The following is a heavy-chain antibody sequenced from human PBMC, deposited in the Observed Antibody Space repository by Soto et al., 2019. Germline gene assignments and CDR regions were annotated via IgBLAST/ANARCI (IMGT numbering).Heavy chain of an antibody. CDR1: GFTFSSYW. Sequence: GGSLRLSCAASGFTFSSYWMSWVRQAPGKGLEWVANIKQDGSETHYVDFVKGRFTVSRDNAKNSLYLQMNSLRAEDTAVYYCVRDTSPRRADYWGQGTLVTVSS. D-gene: IGHD2-2*01. J-gene: IGHJ4*02. CDR2: IKQDGSET. CDR3: VRDTSPRRADY. V-gene: IGHV3-7*03.